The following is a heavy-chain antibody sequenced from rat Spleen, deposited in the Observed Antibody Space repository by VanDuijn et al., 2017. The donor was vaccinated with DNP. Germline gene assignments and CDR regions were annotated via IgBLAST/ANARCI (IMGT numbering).Heavy chain of an antibody. V-gene: IGHV5-29*01. CDR1: GFTFSNYG. CDR2: ISYDGSST. Sequence: EVQLVESGGGLVQPGRSLKLSCAASGFTFSNYGMAWVRQAPTKGLEWVATISYDGSSTYYRDSVKGRFTISRDNAKSTLYLQMDSLRSEDTATYYGARQVRGLDYWGQGVMVTVSS. J-gene: IGHJ2*01. CDR3: ARQVRGLDY. D-gene: IGHD4-3*01.